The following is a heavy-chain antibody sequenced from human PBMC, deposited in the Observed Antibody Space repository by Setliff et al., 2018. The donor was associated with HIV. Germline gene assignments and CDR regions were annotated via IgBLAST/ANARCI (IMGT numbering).Heavy chain of an antibody. D-gene: IGHD2-15*01. CDR1: GGSFSGYY. Sequence: SETLSLTCAVYGGSFSGYYWSWIRQPPGKGLEWIGSVYYSGSTYYSPSLKSRATMSIDASQNQFSLKLKHVTAADTAVYYCAREQYHFVVDYYYYYGMDVWGQGNTVTVSS. CDR2: VYYSGST. V-gene: IGHV4-34*11. J-gene: IGHJ6*02. CDR3: AREQYHFVVDYYYYYGMDV.